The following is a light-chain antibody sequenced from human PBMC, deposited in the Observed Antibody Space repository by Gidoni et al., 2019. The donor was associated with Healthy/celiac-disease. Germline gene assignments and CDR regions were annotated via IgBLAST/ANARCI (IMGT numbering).Light chain of an antibody. CDR2: QDS. V-gene: IGLV3-1*01. CDR3: QAWDSSIVV. CDR1: KLGDKY. Sequence: SCELTQPPSVSVAPGQTASIPCSGDKLGDKYACWYQQKPGQSPVLVIYQDSKRPSGIPERFSGSISGNTATLTISGTQAMDEADSSCQAWDSSIVVFGGGTKLTVL. J-gene: IGLJ2*01.